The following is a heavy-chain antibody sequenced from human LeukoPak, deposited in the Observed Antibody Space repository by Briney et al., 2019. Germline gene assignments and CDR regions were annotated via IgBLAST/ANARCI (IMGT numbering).Heavy chain of an antibody. CDR3: ARSPVAGDYYYYGMDV. CDR2: ISPYNGNT. V-gene: IGHV1-18*01. CDR1: GYSFSSYG. D-gene: IGHD6-19*01. Sequence: ASVKVSCKASGYSFSSYGISWVRQAPGQGLEWMGYISPYNGNTNYAQKFQGRVTMTTDTSTSTVYMEVRSLRSDDTAAYYCARSPVAGDYYYYGMDVWGQGTTVTVSS. J-gene: IGHJ6*02.